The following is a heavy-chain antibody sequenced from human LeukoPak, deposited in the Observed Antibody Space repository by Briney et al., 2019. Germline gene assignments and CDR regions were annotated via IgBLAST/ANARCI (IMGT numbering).Heavy chain of an antibody. Sequence: SETLSLTCTVSGGSISSDGYYWSWIRQHPGKGLEWIGYIYYSGSTYYNPSLKSRVTISVDTSKNQFSLKLCSVTAADTAVYYCARALGGGYCSSTSCYTAAFDIWGQGTMVTVSS. CDR1: GGSISSDGYY. V-gene: IGHV4-31*03. J-gene: IGHJ3*02. CDR2: IYYSGST. D-gene: IGHD2-2*02. CDR3: ARALGGGYCSSTSCYTAAFDI.